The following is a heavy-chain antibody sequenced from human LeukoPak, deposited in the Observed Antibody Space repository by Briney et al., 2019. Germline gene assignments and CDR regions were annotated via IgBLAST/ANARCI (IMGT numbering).Heavy chain of an antibody. CDR3: ARQTRSGVVGARYMFDY. CDR2: INYSGST. J-gene: IGHJ4*02. Sequence: PSETLSLTCTVSGGSISGSSYYWAWIRQPPGKGLEWIGNINYSGSTYYNPSLKSRVTISVDTSKNQFSLKVSSVTAADAAVYYCARQTRSGVVGARYMFDYWGQGTLVTVSS. D-gene: IGHD1-26*01. V-gene: IGHV4-39*01. CDR1: GGSISGSSYY.